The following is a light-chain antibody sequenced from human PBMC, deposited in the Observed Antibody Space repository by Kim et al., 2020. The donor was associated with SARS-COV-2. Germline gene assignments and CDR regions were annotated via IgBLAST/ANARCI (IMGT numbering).Light chain of an antibody. J-gene: IGLJ2*01. CDR3: QTWDTSTVV. CDR1: RLGDKY. V-gene: IGLV3-1*01. CDR2: EDI. Sequence: SYELTQPPAVSVSPGQTASITCSGERLGDKYTYWYQQQAGQSPVLVIYEDIKRPSGIPERFSGSNSGNTATLTISGTQAIDEADYYCQTWDTSTVVFGGGTKLTVL.